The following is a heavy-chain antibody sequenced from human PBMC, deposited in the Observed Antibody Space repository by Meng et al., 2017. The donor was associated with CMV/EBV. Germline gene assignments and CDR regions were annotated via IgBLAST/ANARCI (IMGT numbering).Heavy chain of an antibody. V-gene: IGHV4-39*07. CDR2: IYYSGSN. CDR1: GGSISSSSYY. J-gene: IGHJ6*02. CDR3: ARGSPGGTMFGVPLDV. D-gene: IGHD3-3*01. Sequence: PETLSLTCTVSGGSISSSSYYWGWIRQPPGKGLEWIGSIYYSGSNYYNPSRKSRVTIAVDTTKNQFSLKLSSVTAADTAVYYCARGSPGGTMFGVPLDVWGQGTTVTVSS.